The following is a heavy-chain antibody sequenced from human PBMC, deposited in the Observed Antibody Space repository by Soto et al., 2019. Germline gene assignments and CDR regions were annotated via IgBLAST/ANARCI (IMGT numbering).Heavy chain of an antibody. CDR2: ISGSGVST. D-gene: IGHD1-1*01. V-gene: IGHV3-23*01. J-gene: IGHJ6*02. CDR3: AKNDRDYYYYGMDV. CDR1: GFTFSSYA. Sequence: GGSLRLSCAASGFTFSSYAMSWVRQAPGKGLEWVSAISGSGVSTYYADSVKGRFTISRDNSKNTLYLQMNSLRAEDTAVYYCAKNDRDYYYYGMDVWGQGTTVTVSS.